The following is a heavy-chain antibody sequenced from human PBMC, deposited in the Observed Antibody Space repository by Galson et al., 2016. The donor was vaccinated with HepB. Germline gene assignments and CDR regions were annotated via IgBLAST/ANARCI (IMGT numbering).Heavy chain of an antibody. CDR2: INSDGTSA. Sequence: SLRLSCAASGFTFTRYWMHWVRQAPGKGLVWVSRINSDGTSASYADSMKGRFTISRDNAKNTLYLQMNSLRAEDTAVYYCVREDYGDDRVYYNCYFDSWGQGTLVTVSS. D-gene: IGHD4-17*01. V-gene: IGHV3-74*01. CDR3: VREDYGDDRVYYNCYFDS. CDR1: GFTFTRYW. J-gene: IGHJ4*03.